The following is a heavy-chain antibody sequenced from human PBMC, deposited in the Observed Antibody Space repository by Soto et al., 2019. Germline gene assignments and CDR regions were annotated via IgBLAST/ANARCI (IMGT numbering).Heavy chain of an antibody. CDR2: IIPVSGTA. J-gene: IGHJ5*02. CDR1: GGTFSSYV. V-gene: IGHV1-69*01. D-gene: IGHD2-8*02. Sequence: QVHLEQSGAEVKKPGSSVKVSCKFSGGTFSSYVIIWVRQAPGQGLEWMGGIIPVSGTANYAQKFHGRVTISADAATNTAYMELSSVRFDDTAVYYCATVDRSVALVGWFDPWGLGTLVTVSS. CDR3: ATVDRSVALVGWFDP.